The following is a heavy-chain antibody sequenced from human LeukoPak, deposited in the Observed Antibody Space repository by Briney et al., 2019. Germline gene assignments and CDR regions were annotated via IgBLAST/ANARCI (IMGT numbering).Heavy chain of an antibody. Sequence: PGRSLRRSCSASGFTFSSYSMNWVRQAPGKGLEWVSSISSSSSYTYYADSVKGRFTISRDNAKNSLYLQINSLRAEDTAVYYCARDSYGDYGNIDYWGQGTLVTVSS. CDR3: ARDSYGDYGNIDY. CDR1: GFTFSSYS. J-gene: IGHJ4*02. V-gene: IGHV3-21*01. D-gene: IGHD4-17*01. CDR2: ISSSSSYT.